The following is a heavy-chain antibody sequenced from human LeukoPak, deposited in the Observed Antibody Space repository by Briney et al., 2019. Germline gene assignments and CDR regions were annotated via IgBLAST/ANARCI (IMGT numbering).Heavy chain of an antibody. J-gene: IGHJ4*02. CDR1: GYTFTSYA. CDR2: IIPIFGTA. Sequence: GASVKVSCKASGYTFTSYAMHWVRQAPRQRLEWTGGIIPIFGTANYAQKFQGRVTITTDESTSTAYMELSSLRSEDTAVYYCARAVRYSSSWGLYYWGQGTLVTVSS. V-gene: IGHV1-69*05. CDR3: ARAVRYSSSWGLYY. D-gene: IGHD6-13*01.